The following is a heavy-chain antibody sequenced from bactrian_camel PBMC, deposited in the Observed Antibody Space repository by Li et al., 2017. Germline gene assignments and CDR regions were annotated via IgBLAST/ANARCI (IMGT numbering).Heavy chain of an antibody. V-gene: IGHV3S6*01. D-gene: IGHD3*01. J-gene: IGHJ4*01. CDR2: IYKDGSAT. CDR1: GFTFSSRK. Sequence: VQLVESGGGLVQPGGSLRLSCEASGFTFSSRKMTWIRQAPGKGLEWVSSIYKDGSATYYPRSVKGRFTISRDNAKNTVYLQLDSLKTEDTAVYYCVRGWDDDTWSFNYRGQGTQVTVS. CDR3: VRGWDDDTWSFNY.